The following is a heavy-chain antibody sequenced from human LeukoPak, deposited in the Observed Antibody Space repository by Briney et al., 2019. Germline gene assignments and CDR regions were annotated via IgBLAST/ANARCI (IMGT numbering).Heavy chain of an antibody. Sequence: GGSLRLSCAASGFTVSSNYMSWVRQAPGKGLEWVSVIYSGGSTYYADSVKGRFTISRDNSKNTLYLQMNSLRAEDTALYYCAKSRSGDCYWGCFDIWGQGTMVTVSS. V-gene: IGHV3-53*05. CDR3: AKSRSGDCYWGCFDI. J-gene: IGHJ3*02. D-gene: IGHD2-21*02. CDR2: IYSGGST. CDR1: GFTVSSNY.